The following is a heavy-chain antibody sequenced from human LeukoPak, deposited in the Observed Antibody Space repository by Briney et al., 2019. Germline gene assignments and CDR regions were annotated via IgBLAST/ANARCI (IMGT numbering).Heavy chain of an antibody. D-gene: IGHD3-10*02. J-gene: IGHJ6*04. CDR1: GFTFDDDG. CDR3: AELGITMIGGV. CDR2: IISSGSTI. Sequence: GGSLRLSCAASGFTFDDDGMSWVRQGPGKGLEWGSYIISSGSTIYYAASVKGRFTISRDNPKNSLYLQMHSLRAEDTAVYYCAELGITMIGGVWGKGTTVTISS. V-gene: IGHV3-48*03.